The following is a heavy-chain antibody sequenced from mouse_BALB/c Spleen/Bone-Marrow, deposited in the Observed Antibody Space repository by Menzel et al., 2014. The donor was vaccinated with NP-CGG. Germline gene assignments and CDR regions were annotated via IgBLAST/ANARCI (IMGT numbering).Heavy chain of an antibody. D-gene: IGHD2-4*01. CDR2: INPYNGDT. CDR3: ARIYDYDRGAWFAY. V-gene: IGHV1-20*02. Sequence: EVKVMESGPELVKPGASVKISCKASGYSFTGYFMNWVMQSHGKSLEWIGRINPYNGDTFYNQKFKGKATLTVDKSSNTAHMELRSLASEDSAVYYCARIYDYDRGAWFAYWGQGTLVTVSA. J-gene: IGHJ3*01. CDR1: GYSFTGYF.